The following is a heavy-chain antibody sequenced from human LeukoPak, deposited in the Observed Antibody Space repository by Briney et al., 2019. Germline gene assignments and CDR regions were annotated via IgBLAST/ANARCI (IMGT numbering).Heavy chain of an antibody. J-gene: IGHJ4*02. V-gene: IGHV3-23*01. CDR1: GFTFSSYA. CDR3: AKGNSASGSFRPFDY. Sequence: SGGSLRLSCAASGFTFSSYAMSWVPQAPGKGLEWVSAISDSGGMTSYADSVKGRFTISRDNSKSTKYLQMNSLRAEDTAVYYCAKGNSASGSFRPFDYWGQGTLVTVSS. D-gene: IGHD3-10*01. CDR2: ISDSGGMT.